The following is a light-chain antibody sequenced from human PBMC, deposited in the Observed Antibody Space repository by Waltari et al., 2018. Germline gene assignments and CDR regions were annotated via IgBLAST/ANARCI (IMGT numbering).Light chain of an antibody. CDR2: DNR. Sequence: QSVLTQPPSASGTPGQRVTISCSGANSNVGSNSVNWYQQLPGMAPNLLICDNRRRPSGVPDRISGAKSGTSASLARSGVHSEDEAYYFWVGWDDSLGGVVFGGGTKLTVL. CDR1: NSNVGSNS. J-gene: IGLJ2*01. V-gene: IGLV1-44*01. CDR3: VGWDDSLGGVV.